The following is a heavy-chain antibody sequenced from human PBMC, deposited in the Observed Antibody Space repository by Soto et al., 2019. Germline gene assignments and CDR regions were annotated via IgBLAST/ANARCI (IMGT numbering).Heavy chain of an antibody. D-gene: IGHD3-3*01. CDR2: IYYSGST. CDR3: ASLRYLEWFINY. Sequence: SETLSLTCTVSGGSISSSSYYWGWIRQPPGKGLEWIGSIYYSGSTYYNPSLKSRVTISVDTSKNQFSLKLSSVTAADTAVYYCASLRYLEWFINYRGQRTLVTVSS. CDR1: GGSISSSSYY. J-gene: IGHJ4*02. V-gene: IGHV4-39*01.